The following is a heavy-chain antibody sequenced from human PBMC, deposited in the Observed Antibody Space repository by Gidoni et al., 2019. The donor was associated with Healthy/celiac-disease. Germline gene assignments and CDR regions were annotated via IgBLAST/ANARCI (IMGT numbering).Heavy chain of an antibody. D-gene: IGHD3-22*01. CDR1: GFPFSSFA. CDR3: AKGIYYYDSSGFYAFDI. Sequence: VQLVAPGGGLVQPGGSLSPSCAASGFPFSSFAMSWVRQAPGKGLEWVSAISGSGGSTYYADSVKGRFTIARDNSKNTLYLQMNSLRAEDTAVYYCAKGIYYYDSSGFYAFDIWGQGTMVTVSS. CDR2: ISGSGGST. J-gene: IGHJ3*02. V-gene: IGHV3-23*04.